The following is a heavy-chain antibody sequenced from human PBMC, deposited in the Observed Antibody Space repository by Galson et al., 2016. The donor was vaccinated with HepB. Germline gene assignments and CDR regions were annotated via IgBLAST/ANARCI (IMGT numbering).Heavy chain of an antibody. Sequence: SLRLSCAASGFTFADYAMHWVRQAPGKGLEWVSSVSWNTGTIAYADSVKGRFTISRDNAKNSLYLQMNSLRPEDTALYYCARGPGMAAAEIFFDYWGQGTPVTVSS. V-gene: IGHV3-9*01. CDR2: VSWNTGTI. CDR3: ARGPGMAAAEIFFDY. CDR1: GFTFADYA. J-gene: IGHJ4*02. D-gene: IGHD6-13*01.